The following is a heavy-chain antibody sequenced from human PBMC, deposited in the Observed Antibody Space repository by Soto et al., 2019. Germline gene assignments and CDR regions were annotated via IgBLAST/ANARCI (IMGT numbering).Heavy chain of an antibody. CDR1: GYPFTHYG. D-gene: IGHD3-16*01. CDR3: ARDQSFDRTYYYGIDV. V-gene: IGHV1-18*01. CDR2: ISPFNGNT. Sequence: QVQLVQSGAEVKKPGASVRVSCKSSGYPFTHYGITWIRQAPGQGLEWMGWISPFNGNTNYGQTLQVRVTLTTETSTTTVYMDLRSLRSDDTAVYYCARDQSFDRTYYYGIDVWGQGTTVTVSS. J-gene: IGHJ6*02.